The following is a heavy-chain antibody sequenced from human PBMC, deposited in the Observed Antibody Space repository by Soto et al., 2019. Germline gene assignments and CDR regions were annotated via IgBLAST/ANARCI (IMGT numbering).Heavy chain of an antibody. J-gene: IGHJ4*02. CDR2: IDPSDSQT. V-gene: IGHV5-10-1*01. CDR3: ARQIYDSDTGPNFQYYFDS. CDR1: GYSFAGYW. D-gene: IGHD3-22*01. Sequence: GDSLKISCKGSGYSFAGYWITWVRQKPGKGLEWMGRIDPSDSQTYYSPSFRGHVTISVTKSITTVFLQWGSLRASDTAMYYCARQIYDSDTGPNFQYYFDSWGQGTPVTVSS.